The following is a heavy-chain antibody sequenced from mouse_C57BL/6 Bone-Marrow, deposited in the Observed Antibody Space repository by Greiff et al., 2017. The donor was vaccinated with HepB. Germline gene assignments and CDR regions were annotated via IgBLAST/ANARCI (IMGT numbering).Heavy chain of an antibody. V-gene: IGHV5-9*01. J-gene: IGHJ3*01. CDR2: ISGGGGNT. CDR3: ARLDAWFAY. Sequence: DVHLVESGGGLVKPGGSLKLSCAASGFTFSSYTMSWVRQTPEKRLEWVATISGGGGNTYYPDSVKGRFTISRDNAKNTLYLQMSSLRSEDTALYYCARLDAWFAYWGQGTLVTVSA. CDR1: GFTFSSYT.